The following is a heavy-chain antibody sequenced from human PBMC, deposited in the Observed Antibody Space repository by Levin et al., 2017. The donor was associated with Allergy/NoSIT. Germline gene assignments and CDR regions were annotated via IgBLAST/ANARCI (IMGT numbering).Heavy chain of an antibody. CDR2: IRSSGTTI. CDR3: ARGVWFGELPVYYYYNGMDV. D-gene: IGHD3-10*01. CDR1: GFTFSSYE. J-gene: IGHJ6*02. V-gene: IGHV3-48*03. Sequence: GGSLRLSCAASGFTFSSYEMNWVRQAPGKGLEWVSYIRSSGTTIYYADSVKGRFTISRDNAKNSLYLQMHSLRVEDTAVYYCARGVWFGELPVYYYYNGMDVWGQGTTVTVSS.